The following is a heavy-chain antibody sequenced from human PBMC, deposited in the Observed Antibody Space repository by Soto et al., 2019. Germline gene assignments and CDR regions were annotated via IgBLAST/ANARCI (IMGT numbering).Heavy chain of an antibody. V-gene: IGHV3-74*01. CDR3: ARDATYAMDV. J-gene: IGHJ6*02. CDR1: GFTFSSYW. Sequence: EVQLVESGGGLVQPGGSLRLSCAASGFTFSSYWMHWVSQPPGKGLVWVSRINSDGSSTTYADSVKGRFTISRDVAKNTLYLQMNSLRAEDTAVYYCARDATYAMDVWGHGTTVTVSS. CDR2: INSDGSST.